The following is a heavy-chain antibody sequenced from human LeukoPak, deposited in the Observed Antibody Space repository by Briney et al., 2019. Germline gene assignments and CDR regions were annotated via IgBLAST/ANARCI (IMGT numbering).Heavy chain of an antibody. Sequence: PSDTLSLTCTVSGGSISSGDYYWSWIRQPPGKGLEWIGYIYYSGSTYYNPSLKSRVTISVDTSKNQFSLKLSSVTAADTAVYYCARGDISYGDPWFDPWGQGTLVT. CDR3: ARGDISYGDPWFDP. CDR1: GGSISSGDYY. J-gene: IGHJ5*02. D-gene: IGHD4-17*01. CDR2: IYYSGST. V-gene: IGHV4-30-4*01.